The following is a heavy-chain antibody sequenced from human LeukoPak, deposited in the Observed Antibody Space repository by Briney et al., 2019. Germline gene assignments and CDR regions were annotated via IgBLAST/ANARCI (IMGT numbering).Heavy chain of an antibody. CDR1: GFTFDDYG. CDR3: AKFYRATRGACDS. V-gene: IGHV3-23*01. Sequence: GGSLRLSCAASGFTFDDYGMSWVRQAPGKGLEWVSRISGSDGSTDYADSVEGRFTISRDNSKNTLYLQMNSLRAEDTAIYYCAKFYRATRGACDSWGQGTLVTVSS. CDR2: ISGSDGST. D-gene: IGHD2-21*02. J-gene: IGHJ4*02.